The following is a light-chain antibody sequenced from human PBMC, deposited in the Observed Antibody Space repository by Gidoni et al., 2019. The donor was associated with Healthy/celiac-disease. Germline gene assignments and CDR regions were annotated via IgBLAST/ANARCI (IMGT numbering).Light chain of an antibody. CDR3: QQLNSYPCT. V-gene: IGKV1-9*01. CDR2: AAS. J-gene: IGKJ4*01. CDR1: QGISSY. Sequence: DIQLTQSPSFLSASVGDRVTITCRASQGISSYLAWYQQKPGKDPKLLIYAASTLQSGVPSRFSGSGSGTEFTLTISSLQPEDFATYYCQQLNSYPCTFGGGTKVEIK.